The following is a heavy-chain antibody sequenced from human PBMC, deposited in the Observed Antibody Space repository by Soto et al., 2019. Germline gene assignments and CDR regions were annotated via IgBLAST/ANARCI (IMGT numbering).Heavy chain of an antibody. CDR1: GYSFTIYC. V-gene: IGHV5-10-1*01. CDR3: ARQRSGSYGGYYYYGMDV. J-gene: IGHJ6*02. D-gene: IGHD1-26*01. Sequence: GESLKISCKGSGYSFTIYCISCVLQMPGKGLEWMGRIDPSDSYTNYSPSFQGHVTISADKSISTAYLQWSSLKASDTAMYYCARQRSGSYGGYYYYGMDVWGQGTTVTVSS. CDR2: IDPSDSYT.